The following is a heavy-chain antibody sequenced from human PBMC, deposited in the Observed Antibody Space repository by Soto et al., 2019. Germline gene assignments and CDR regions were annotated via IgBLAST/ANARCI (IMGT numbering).Heavy chain of an antibody. CDR3: ARRYSSSSFSFTYFDY. J-gene: IGHJ4*02. CDR2: IYYSGST. Sequence: SETLSLTCTVSGGSISSSSYYWGWIRQPPGKGLEWIGSIYYSGSTYYNPSLKSRVTISVDTSKNQFSLKLSSVTAADTAVYYCARRYSSSSFSFTYFDYWGQGTLVTVSS. D-gene: IGHD6-6*01. V-gene: IGHV4-39*01. CDR1: GGSISSSSYY.